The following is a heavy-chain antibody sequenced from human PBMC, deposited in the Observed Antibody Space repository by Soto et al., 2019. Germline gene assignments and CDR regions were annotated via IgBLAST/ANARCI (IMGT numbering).Heavy chain of an antibody. CDR1: GGSISNFF. D-gene: IGHD3-16*01. Sequence: PSETLSLTCTVSGGSISNFFWSWIRQPPGKGLEYIGYIYYSGSTTYNPSLKSRLTISVDTSKNQFSLKLSSVTAADTAVYYCARSRNFDYAFYWGQGTLVTVSS. CDR3: ARSRNFDYAFY. J-gene: IGHJ4*02. CDR2: IYYSGST. V-gene: IGHV4-59*01.